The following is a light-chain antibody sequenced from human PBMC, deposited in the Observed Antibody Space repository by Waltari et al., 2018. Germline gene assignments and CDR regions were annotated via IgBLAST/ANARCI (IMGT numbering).Light chain of an antibody. Sequence: QSALTQPASVSGSPGQSITISCTGSGTDVGRYNYVSWYQHYPDKAPRLMIYDVTNRPSGVSDRFSGSKSGNTASLTISGLQPEYEADYYCASYIAASTLVFGGGTRLTVV. CDR1: GTDVGRYNY. CDR3: ASYIAASTLV. J-gene: IGLJ3*02. CDR2: DVT. V-gene: IGLV2-14*03.